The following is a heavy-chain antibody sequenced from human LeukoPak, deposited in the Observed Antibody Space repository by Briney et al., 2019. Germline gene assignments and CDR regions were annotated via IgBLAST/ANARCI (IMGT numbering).Heavy chain of an antibody. V-gene: IGHV5-51*01. Sequence: GESLKISCKGSGYSFTSYWIGWVRQMPGKGLEWMGIIYPGDSETRYSPSFRGQVTISADKSINTAYLQWSSLKASDTAVHYCARLVSGWYFDYWGQGTLVTVSS. CDR2: IYPGDSET. CDR1: GYSFTSYW. D-gene: IGHD6-19*01. J-gene: IGHJ4*02. CDR3: ARLVSGWYFDY.